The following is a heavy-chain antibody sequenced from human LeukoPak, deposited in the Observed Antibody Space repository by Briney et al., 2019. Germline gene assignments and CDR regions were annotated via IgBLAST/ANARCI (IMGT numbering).Heavy chain of an antibody. J-gene: IGHJ3*02. CDR2: IYHSGST. V-gene: IGHV4-59*08. Sequence: PSETLSLTCTVSGGSISSYYWSWIRQPPGKGLEWIGEIYHSGSTNYNPSLKSRVTISVDTSKNQFSLKLNSVTDADTAVYFCATMGPTYAFESWGQGTMVIVSS. CDR1: GGSISSYY. D-gene: IGHD1-26*01. CDR3: ATMGPTYAFES.